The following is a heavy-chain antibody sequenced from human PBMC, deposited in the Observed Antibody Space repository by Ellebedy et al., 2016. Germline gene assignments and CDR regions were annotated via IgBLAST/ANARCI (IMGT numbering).Heavy chain of an antibody. D-gene: IGHD3-3*01. J-gene: IGHJ3*02. CDR3: AKDIGRVVINANDAFDI. V-gene: IGHV3-30*18. CDR2: ISYDGSNI. Sequence: GGSLRLSCAASGFTFSSYGMHWVRQAPGKGLEWVAVISYDGSNIYYADSVKGRFTISRDYSKNTLYLQMNSLRAEDTAVYYCAKDIGRVVINANDAFDIWGQGTMVTVSS. CDR1: GFTFSSYG.